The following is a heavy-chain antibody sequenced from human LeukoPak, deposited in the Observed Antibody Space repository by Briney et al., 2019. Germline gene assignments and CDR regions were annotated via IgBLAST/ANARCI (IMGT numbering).Heavy chain of an antibody. CDR2: IYYSGST. CDR3: ARNSPPHAYCFDF. J-gene: IGHJ4*02. CDR1: GGSISSFY. D-gene: IGHD2-2*01. V-gene: IGHV4-59*08. Sequence: SETLSLTCTVSGGSISSFYWSWIRQPPGKGLEWIGYIYYSGSTNYNPSLKSRVTISVDTSKNQFSLKLNSVTAADTAIYFCARNSPPHAYCFDFWGQGTLVTVSS.